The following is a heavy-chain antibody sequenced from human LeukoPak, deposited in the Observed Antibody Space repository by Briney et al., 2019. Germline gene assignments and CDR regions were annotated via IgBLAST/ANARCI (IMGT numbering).Heavy chain of an antibody. D-gene: IGHD2-21*01. Sequence: KPSETLSLTCTVPGGSIRSYYWSCTRQPPGKGLEWIGYIYYSGGTNSNPSLKSRVTISVDTSKNQFSLKLSSVTAADTAVYDCARDTVYCVGACFDRGGYYYYMDVWGEGTTVTVYS. CDR1: GGSIRSYY. CDR2: IYYSGGT. J-gene: IGHJ6*03. V-gene: IGHV4-59*01. CDR3: ARDTVYCVGACFDRGGYYYYMDV.